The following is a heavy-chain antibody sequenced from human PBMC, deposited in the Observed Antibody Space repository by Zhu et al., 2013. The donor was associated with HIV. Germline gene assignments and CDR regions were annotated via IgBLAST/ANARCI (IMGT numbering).Heavy chain of an antibody. J-gene: IGHJ4*02. D-gene: IGHD3-10*01. CDR3: ARDHNYYGSGSYLDY. CDR1: GFTFSSYA. Sequence: QVQLVESGGGVVQPGRSLRLSCAASGFTFSSYAMHWVRQAPGKGLEWVAVISYDGSNKYYADSVKGRFTISRDNSKNTLYLQMNSLRAEDTAVYYCARDHNYYGSGSYLDYWGQGTLVTVSS. CDR2: ISYDGSNK. V-gene: IGHV3-30-3*01.